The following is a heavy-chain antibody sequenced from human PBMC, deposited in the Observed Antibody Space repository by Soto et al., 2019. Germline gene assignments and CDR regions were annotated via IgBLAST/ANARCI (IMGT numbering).Heavy chain of an antibody. CDR3: ARAVAVPADFDY. CDR2: INAGNGNT. D-gene: IGHD6-19*01. CDR1: GYTFTGYA. J-gene: IGHJ4*02. V-gene: IGHV1-3*05. Sequence: QVQLVQSGAEEKKPGASVKVSCKASGYTFTGYAMHWVRQAPGQRLEWMGRINAGNGNTKYSQKFQGRVTITRDTAAGTAYMELSSLRSEDRAVYYCARAVAVPADFDYWGQGTLVTVSS.